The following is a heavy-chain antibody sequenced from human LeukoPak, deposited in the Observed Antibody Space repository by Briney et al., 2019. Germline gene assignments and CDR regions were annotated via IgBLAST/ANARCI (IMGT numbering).Heavy chain of an antibody. CDR3: AREWTMVRGVIDY. CDR2: IYYSGST. D-gene: IGHD3-10*01. CDR1: GGSISSYY. V-gene: IGHV4-59*01. J-gene: IGHJ4*02. Sequence: SESLSLTCTVSGGSISSYYWSWIRQPPGKGLEWLGYIYYSGSTNYNPSLKSRVTISVDTSKNQFSLKLSSVTAADTAVYYCAREWTMVRGVIDYWGQGTLVTVSS.